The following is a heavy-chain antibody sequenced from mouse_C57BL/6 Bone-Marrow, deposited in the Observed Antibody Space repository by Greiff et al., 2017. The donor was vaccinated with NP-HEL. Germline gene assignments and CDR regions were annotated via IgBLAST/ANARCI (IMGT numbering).Heavy chain of an antibody. CDR1: GYTFTSYG. Sequence: VQLQQSGAELARPGASVKLSCKASGYTFTSYGISWVKQRPGQGLEWIGEIYPRSGNTYYNEKFKGKATLTADKSSSTAYMELRSLTSEDSAVYFCATTPWYFDVWGTGTTVTVSS. CDR2: IYPRSGNT. J-gene: IGHJ1*03. CDR3: ATTPWYFDV. V-gene: IGHV1-81*01. D-gene: IGHD1-1*01.